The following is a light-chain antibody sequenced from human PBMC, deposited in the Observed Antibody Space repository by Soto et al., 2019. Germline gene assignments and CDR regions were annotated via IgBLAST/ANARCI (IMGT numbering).Light chain of an antibody. J-gene: IGLJ3*02. V-gene: IGLV2-11*01. CDR2: DVS. CDR3: CSYAGSYTWV. Sequence: QSALTQPRSVSGSPGQSVTISCTGTSSNVGGYNYVSWYQQYPGKAPKLMIYDVSKRPSGVPDRFSGSKSANTASLTISGLQAEDEADYYCCSYAGSYTWVFGGGTKVTVL. CDR1: SSNVGGYNY.